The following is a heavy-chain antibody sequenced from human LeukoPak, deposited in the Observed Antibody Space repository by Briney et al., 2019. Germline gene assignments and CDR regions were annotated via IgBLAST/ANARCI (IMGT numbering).Heavy chain of an antibody. CDR2: FGGSYDRS. CDR3: VADMTTITNFDY. V-gene: IGHV3-23*01. Sequence: GGSLRLSCAASGFTFSNNAMSWVRQAPGKAPERVCSFGGSYDRSFYADSVRGRFTISRDDSKNTLHLQMNSLRAEDTAVYYCVADMTTITNFDYWGQGTLVTVSS. CDR1: GFTFSNNA. D-gene: IGHD1-14*01. J-gene: IGHJ4*02.